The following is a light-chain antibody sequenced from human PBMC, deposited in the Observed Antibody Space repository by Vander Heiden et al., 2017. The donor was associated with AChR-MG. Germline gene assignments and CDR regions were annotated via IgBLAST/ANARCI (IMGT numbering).Light chain of an antibody. CDR3: AAWDDSLSGPEV. CDR1: SPNIGSNY. Sequence: QSVLTQPPSASGTPGQRVTISCSGNSPNIGSNYVYWSQQLPGTAPKPLIYRNNQRPSGVPDRFSGSKSGTSASLAISGLRAEDEADYYCAAWDDSLSGPEVFGTGTKVTVL. J-gene: IGLJ1*01. CDR2: RNN. V-gene: IGLV1-47*01.